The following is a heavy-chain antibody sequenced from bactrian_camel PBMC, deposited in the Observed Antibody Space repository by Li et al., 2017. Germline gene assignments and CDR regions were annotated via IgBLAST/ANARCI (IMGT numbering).Heavy chain of an antibody. CDR3: AAVSSSYYCWRDLWSGY. J-gene: IGHJ6*01. Sequence: HVQLVESGGGSVQTGGSLRLSCKVSGYDGNPYCAGWFRQKAGKEREGVAIITNDGRTNYADSVKGRFTISRDNAAIMYLQMNSLKPEDTAMYYCAAVSSSYYCWRDLWSGYSGQGTQVTVS. D-gene: IGHD2*01. CDR1: GYDGNPYC. V-gene: IGHV3S53*01. CDR2: ITNDGRT.